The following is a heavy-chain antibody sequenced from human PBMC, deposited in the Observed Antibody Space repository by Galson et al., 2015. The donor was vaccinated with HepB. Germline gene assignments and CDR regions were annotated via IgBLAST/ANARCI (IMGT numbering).Heavy chain of an antibody. J-gene: IGHJ4*02. D-gene: IGHD2-15*01. V-gene: IGHV3-11*01. Sequence: SLRLSCAASGFIFSDYYMSWVRQAPGKGLEWISYISTTTKTIRYADSVKGRFSIFRDNAKTSLYLQMNSLSVEDTAVYYCAKHYTGGSRYLDHWGQGTLVTVSS. CDR1: GFIFSDYY. CDR2: ISTTTKTI. CDR3: AKHYTGGSRYLDH.